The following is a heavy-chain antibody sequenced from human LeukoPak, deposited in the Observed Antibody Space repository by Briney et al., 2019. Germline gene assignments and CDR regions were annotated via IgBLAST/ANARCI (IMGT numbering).Heavy chain of an antibody. Sequence: SETLSLTCAVYGGSFSGYYWRWIRQPPGKGLEWIEEINHSGSTNYNPSLKSRVTISVDTSKNQFSLKLSSVTAADTAVYYCARGLPRTYYYDSSGCDAFDIWGQGTMVTVSS. J-gene: IGHJ3*02. V-gene: IGHV4-34*01. CDR2: INHSGST. CDR3: ARGLPRTYYYDSSGCDAFDI. D-gene: IGHD3-22*01. CDR1: GGSFSGYY.